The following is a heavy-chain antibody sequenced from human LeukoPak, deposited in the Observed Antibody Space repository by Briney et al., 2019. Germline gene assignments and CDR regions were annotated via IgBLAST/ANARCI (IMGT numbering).Heavy chain of an antibody. CDR3: AVLTGTFPSYFDY. J-gene: IGHJ4*02. D-gene: IGHD3-22*01. CDR1: VYTFTNYG. Sequence: ASVRVSYKTSVYTFTNYGISWMRQAPGQGLEWMGWISTYKGNTNYAQKLQGRVTLTTDTSTSTAYMELRSLRSDDTAVYYCAVLTGTFPSYFDYSGQGTLVTVSS. V-gene: IGHV1-18*01. CDR2: ISTYKGNT.